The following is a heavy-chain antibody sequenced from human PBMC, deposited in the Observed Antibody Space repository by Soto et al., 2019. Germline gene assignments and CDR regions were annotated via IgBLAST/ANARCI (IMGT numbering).Heavy chain of an antibody. Sequence: ASLPISCTPSTYTFTSYYMPCVRQAPGQELAWMGIINPSGGSKSYEQKVQGRVTMTRDTSTSTVYMELSSLRSEDTAVYYCARGPFQYYYDSSGRGYYFDSWGQGTLVSVSS. CDR2: INPSGGSK. J-gene: IGHJ4*02. V-gene: IGHV1-46*01. CDR3: ARGPFQYYYDSSGRGYYFDS. CDR1: TYTFTSYY. D-gene: IGHD3-22*01.